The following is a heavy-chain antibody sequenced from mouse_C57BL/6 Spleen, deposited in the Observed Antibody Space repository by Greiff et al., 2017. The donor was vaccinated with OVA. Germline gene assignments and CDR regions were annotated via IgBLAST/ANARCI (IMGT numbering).Heavy chain of an antibody. Sequence: QVQLQQSGAELVKPGASVKISCKASGYAFSSYWMKWVKPRPGKGLEWIGQIHPGDGDTNYNGKLKGKATLTADKASSTAYLQLSSLTSEDSAVYFCARLGDDGVYFDYWGQGTTLTVSS. CDR1: GYAFSSYW. CDR3: ARLGDDGVYFDY. CDR2: IHPGDGDT. J-gene: IGHJ2*01. D-gene: IGHD2-12*01. V-gene: IGHV1-80*01.